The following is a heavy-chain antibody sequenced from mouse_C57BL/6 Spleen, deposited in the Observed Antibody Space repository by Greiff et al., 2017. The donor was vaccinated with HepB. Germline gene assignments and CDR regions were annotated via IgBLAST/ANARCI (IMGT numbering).Heavy chain of an antibody. CDR2: INPSNGGT. D-gene: IGHD1-1*01. Sequence: QVQLQQPGTELVKPGASVKLSCKASGYTFTSYWMHWVKQRPGQGLEWIGNINPSNGGTNYNEKFKSKATLTVDKSSSTAYMQLSSLTSEDSAVYYCSTSSSNCAEGFYSAMDYWGQRASVSVSS. CDR1: GYTFTSYW. J-gene: IGHJ4*01. V-gene: IGHV1-53*01. CDR3: STSSSNCAEGFYSAMDY.